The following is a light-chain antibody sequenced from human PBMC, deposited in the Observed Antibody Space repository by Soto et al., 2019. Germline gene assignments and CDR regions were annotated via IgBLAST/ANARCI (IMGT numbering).Light chain of an antibody. CDR1: QSVRSY. CDR2: AAS. Sequence: DIQMTQSPSSLSASVSERVTITCRASQSVRSYLNWYQQKPGKAPKLLIFAASSLQSGTPSRFSGSGSGTDFTLTISSLEPEDFAMYYCQQRGNWPPLTFGGGTKVDI. CDR3: QQRGNWPPLT. J-gene: IGKJ4*01. V-gene: IGKV1-39*01.